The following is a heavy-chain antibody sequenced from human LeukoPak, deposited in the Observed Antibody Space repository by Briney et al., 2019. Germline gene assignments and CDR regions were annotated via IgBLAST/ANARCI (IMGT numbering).Heavy chain of an antibody. Sequence: PGGSLRLSCAASGFIFSDSTIHWVRQASGKGLEWLGRIRTNTHNYATAYAASLKGRFTIFRDDPHNMAYLQLNSLKTEDTALYYCSRRGDYDSDYWGQGTLVTVSS. CDR3: SRRGDYDSDY. CDR1: GFIFSDST. CDR2: IRTNTHNYAT. J-gene: IGHJ4*02. V-gene: IGHV3-73*01. D-gene: IGHD4-17*01.